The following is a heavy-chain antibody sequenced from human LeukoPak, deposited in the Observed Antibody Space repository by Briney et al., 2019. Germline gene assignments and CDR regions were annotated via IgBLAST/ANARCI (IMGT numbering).Heavy chain of an antibody. Sequence: PGGSLRLSCAASGFTFSSYGMHWVRQAPGKGLEWVAVIWYDGSNKYYADSVKGRFTISRDNSKNTLYLQMNGLRPEDTAVYYCARGYSFGQYFDSWGQGTLVTVSS. J-gene: IGHJ4*02. CDR2: IWYDGSNK. D-gene: IGHD5-18*01. V-gene: IGHV3-33*01. CDR3: ARGYSFGQYFDS. CDR1: GFTFSSYG.